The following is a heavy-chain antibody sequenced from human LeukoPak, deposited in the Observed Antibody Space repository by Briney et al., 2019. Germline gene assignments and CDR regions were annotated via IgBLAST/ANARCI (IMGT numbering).Heavy chain of an antibody. CDR1: GFTFSWSG. J-gene: IGHJ4*02. D-gene: IGHD3-10*01. V-gene: IGHV3-30*02. Sequence: PGGSLRLSCAASGFTFSWSGMHWVRQAPGKGLEWVAYIRFDGSNKYYADSVRGRFTISRDNSQNKLYLQMNSLRGEDTAVYYCAKSAGVGLSGSFCAYWGQGAVVTVSS. CDR3: AKSAGVGLSGSFCAY. CDR2: IRFDGSNK.